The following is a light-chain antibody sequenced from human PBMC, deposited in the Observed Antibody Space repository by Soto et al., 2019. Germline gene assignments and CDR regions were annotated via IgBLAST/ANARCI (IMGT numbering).Light chain of an antibody. CDR2: KAS. CDR1: QSISTW. CDR3: QQYNTYPLT. Sequence: DIQMTQSPSTLSAYVGDRVTITCRASQSISTWLAWYQQKPGKAPKLLIYKASNLEGGVPSRFSGSGSGTEFTITISSLQPDDFATYYCQQYNTYPLTFGGGTKVDIK. V-gene: IGKV1-5*03. J-gene: IGKJ4*01.